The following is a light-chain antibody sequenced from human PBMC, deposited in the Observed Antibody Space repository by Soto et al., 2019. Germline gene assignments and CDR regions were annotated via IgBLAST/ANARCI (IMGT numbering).Light chain of an antibody. V-gene: IGKV3-15*01. Sequence: EIVMTQSPATLSVSPGERVTFSCRASQSVTSNLAWYQHKPGQAPRLLISGASTGATGIPARFRGSGSGTEFTLTISRLEPEDFAVYYCQQYGSSPITFGQGTRLEIK. J-gene: IGKJ5*01. CDR2: GAS. CDR3: QQYGSSPIT. CDR1: QSVTSN.